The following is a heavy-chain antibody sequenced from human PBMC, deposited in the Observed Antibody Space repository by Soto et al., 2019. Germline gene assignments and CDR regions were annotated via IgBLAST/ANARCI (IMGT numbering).Heavy chain of an antibody. D-gene: IGHD6-19*01. Sequence: GGSLRLSCAASGFTFSSYGMHWVRQAPGKGLEWVSAISGSGGSTYYADSVKGRFTISRDNSKNTLYLQMNSLRAEDTAVYYCASAVAVAGTWSYYYGMDVWGQGTTVTVSS. CDR3: ASAVAVAGTWSYYYGMDV. J-gene: IGHJ6*02. CDR2: ISGSGGST. V-gene: IGHV3-23*01. CDR1: GFTFSSYG.